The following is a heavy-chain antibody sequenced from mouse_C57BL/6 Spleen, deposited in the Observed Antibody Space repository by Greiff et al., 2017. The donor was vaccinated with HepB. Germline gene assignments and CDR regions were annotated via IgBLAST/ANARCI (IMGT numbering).Heavy chain of an antibody. Sequence: ESGPGLVKPSQSLSLTCSVTGYSITSGYYWNWIRQFPGNKLEWMGYISYDGSNNYNPSLKNRISITRDTSKNQFFLKLNSVTTEDTATYYCARDLPYVWGTGTTVTVSS. CDR3: ARDLPYV. D-gene: IGHD2-1*01. CDR2: ISYDGSN. J-gene: IGHJ1*03. V-gene: IGHV3-6*01. CDR1: GYSITSGYY.